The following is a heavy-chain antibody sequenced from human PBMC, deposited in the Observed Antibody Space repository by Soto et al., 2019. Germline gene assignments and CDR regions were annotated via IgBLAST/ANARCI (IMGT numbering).Heavy chain of an antibody. CDR3: ARRTITSSSTSLYGMDV. V-gene: IGHV5-51*01. D-gene: IGHD2-2*01. Sequence: PGESLKISCKGSGYSFTSYWIGWVRQMPGKGLEWMGIIYPGDSDTRYSPSFQGQVTISADKSISTAYLQWSSLKASDTAMYYCARRTITSSSTSLYGMDVWGQGTTVTVSS. CDR2: IYPGDSDT. CDR1: GYSFTSYW. J-gene: IGHJ6*02.